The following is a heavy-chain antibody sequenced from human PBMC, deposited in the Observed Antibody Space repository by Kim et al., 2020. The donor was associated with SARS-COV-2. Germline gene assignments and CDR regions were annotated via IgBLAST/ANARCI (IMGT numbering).Heavy chain of an antibody. J-gene: IGHJ6*03. D-gene: IGHD6-13*01. CDR2: IWYDGSNK. CDR1: GFTFSSYG. Sequence: GGSLTLSCAASGFTFSSYGMHWVRQAPGKGLEWMAHIWYDGSNKNYTDSVKGRFAISRDNSKNTLYLQMNSLRAEDTAVYYCARVAAAGPYYYYYYMDVWGKGTTVTVSS. V-gene: IGHV3-33*01. CDR3: ARVAAAGPYYYYYYMDV.